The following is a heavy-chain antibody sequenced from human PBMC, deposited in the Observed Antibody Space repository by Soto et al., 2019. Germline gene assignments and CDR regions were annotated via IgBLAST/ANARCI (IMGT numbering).Heavy chain of an antibody. CDR3: ARREGDTAMVTWSAFDP. J-gene: IGHJ5*02. D-gene: IGHD5-18*01. V-gene: IGHV4-39*01. Sequence: QLQLQESGPGLVKPSETLSLTCTVSGGSISSSSYYWGWIRQPPGKGLEWIGSIYYSGSTYYNPSLKSRVTISVDTSKNQFSLKLSSVTAADTAVYYCARREGDTAMVTWSAFDPWGQGTLVTVSS. CDR1: GGSISSSSYY. CDR2: IYYSGST.